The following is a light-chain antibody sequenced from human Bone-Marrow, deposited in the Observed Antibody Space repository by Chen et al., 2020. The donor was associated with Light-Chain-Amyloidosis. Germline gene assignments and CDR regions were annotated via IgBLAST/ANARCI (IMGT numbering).Light chain of an antibody. V-gene: IGLV3-25*03. CDR1: DLPTKY. J-gene: IGLJ2*01. Sequence: SYELTQPPSVSVSPGQTARITCSGDDLPTKYAYWYQQKPGQAPVLVIHRDTERPSGISERFSGSSSGTTATLTISGVRAEDEADYHCQSAERGGAYEVIFGGGTRLTVL. CDR3: QSAERGGAYEVI. CDR2: RDT.